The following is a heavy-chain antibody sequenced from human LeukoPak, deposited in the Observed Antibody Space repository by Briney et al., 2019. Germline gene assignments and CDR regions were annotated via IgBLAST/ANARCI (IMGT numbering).Heavy chain of an antibody. D-gene: IGHD3-10*01. J-gene: IGHJ4*02. CDR1: GFTVSSNY. Sequence: GGSLRLACAASGFTVSSNYMNWVRQAPGKGLEWVSVLYSGGNTYYAESVKGRFTISRDNSKNTLYLQMNSLRAEDTAVYYCASGEYRLWGQGTLVTVSS. CDR2: LYSGGNT. CDR3: ASGEYRL. V-gene: IGHV3-66*01.